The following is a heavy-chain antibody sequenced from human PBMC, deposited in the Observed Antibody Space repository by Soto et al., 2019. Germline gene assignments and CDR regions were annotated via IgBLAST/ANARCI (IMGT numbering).Heavy chain of an antibody. D-gene: IGHD3-16*01. CDR2: ISSNGGIT. CDR3: VRDTSFDY. V-gene: IGHV3-64*01. Sequence: EVQLVESGGGLGQPGGSLRLSCAASGFTFSSYDMHWVRQAPGKGLEYISAISSNGGITYYANSVKGRFTISRDNSKNMMYLQMGSLRAEDMAVYYCVRDTSFDYWGQGTLVTVSS. J-gene: IGHJ4*02. CDR1: GFTFSSYD.